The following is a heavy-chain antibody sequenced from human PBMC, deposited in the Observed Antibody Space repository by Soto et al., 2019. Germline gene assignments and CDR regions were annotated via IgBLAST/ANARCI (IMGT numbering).Heavy chain of an antibody. D-gene: IGHD3-22*01. V-gene: IGHV3-30*04. CDR2: ISYDGSNK. CDR1: GFTFSMHS. CDR3: AKERGGITMIVVVDYCSYGMDV. Sequence: PGGSLRLSCSASGFTFSMHSMHWVRQTPGKGLEWVAVISYDGSNKYYADSVKGRFTISRDNSKNTLYLQMNSLRAEDTAVYYCAKERGGITMIVVVDYCSYGMDVWGQGTTVTVSS. J-gene: IGHJ6*02.